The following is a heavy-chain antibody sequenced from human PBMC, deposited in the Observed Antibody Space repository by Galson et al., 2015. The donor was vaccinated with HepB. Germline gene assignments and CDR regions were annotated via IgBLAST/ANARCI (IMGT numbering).Heavy chain of an antibody. CDR2: SNSDGTST. CDR1: GFTFSASW. Sequence: SLRLSCAASGFTFSASWMYWVRQAPGKGLVCVSRSNSDGTSTVYADSVKGRFTISRDNAKNTLYLRMNSLRAEDTAVYYCARSASLDYWGQGTLVTVSS. V-gene: IGHV3-74*01. CDR3: ARSASLDY. J-gene: IGHJ4*02.